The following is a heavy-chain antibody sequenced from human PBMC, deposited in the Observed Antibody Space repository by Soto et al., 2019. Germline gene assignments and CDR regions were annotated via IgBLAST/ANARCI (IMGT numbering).Heavy chain of an antibody. J-gene: IGHJ3*02. CDR2: IGSSGGTI. CDR3: VGDALPYYDANGYYVMAAFDT. V-gene: IGHV3-48*02. CDR1: GFTLRSYT. Sequence: GGSLRLSCAPSGFTLRSYTMHWVRQAPGKGLEWVSYIGSSGGTIYYAESVKGRFTVSRDNAKNSLYLQMNSLRDEDTAVYYCVGDALPYYDANGYYVMAAFDTWGQGTMVTVSS. D-gene: IGHD3-22*01.